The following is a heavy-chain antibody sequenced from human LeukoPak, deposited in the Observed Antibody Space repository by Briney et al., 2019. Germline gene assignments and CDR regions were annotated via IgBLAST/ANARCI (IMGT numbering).Heavy chain of an antibody. CDR1: GYSISSGYY. Sequence: PSETLSLTCTVSGYSISSGYYWGWIRQPPGKGLEWIGSIYHSGSTYYNPSLKSRVTISVDTSKNQFSLKLSSVTAADTAVYYCVRGSIAGGDYWGQGTLVTVSS. V-gene: IGHV4-38-2*02. CDR2: IYHSGST. J-gene: IGHJ4*02. CDR3: VRGSIAGGDY. D-gene: IGHD6-6*01.